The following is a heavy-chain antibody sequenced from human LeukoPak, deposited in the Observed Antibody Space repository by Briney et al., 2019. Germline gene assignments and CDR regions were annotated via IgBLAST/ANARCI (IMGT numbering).Heavy chain of an antibody. CDR3: ARVMSLRSYYDSSGYEIDY. V-gene: IGHV4-61*01. J-gene: IGHJ4*02. D-gene: IGHD3-22*01. CDR1: GGSVSSGSYY. Sequence: SETLSLTCTVSGGSVSSGSYYWSWIRQPPGKGLEWIGHIYYSGSTNYNPSLKSRVTISVDTSKNQFSLKLSSVTAADTAVYYCARVMSLRSYYDSSGYEIDYWGQGTLVTVSS. CDR2: IYYSGST.